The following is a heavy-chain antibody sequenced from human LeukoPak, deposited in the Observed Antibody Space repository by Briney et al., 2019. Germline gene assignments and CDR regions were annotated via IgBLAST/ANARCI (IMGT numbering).Heavy chain of an antibody. CDR1: GGSFSGYY. V-gene: IGHV4-34*01. J-gene: IGHJ5*02. Sequence: SETLSLTCAVYGGSFSGYYWSWIRQPPGKGLEWIGEINHSGSTNYNPSLKSRVTISVDTSKNQFSLKLSSVTAADTAVYYCARDHYYDFWSGYYGNWFDPWGQGTLVTVSS. D-gene: IGHD3-3*01. CDR3: ARDHYYDFWSGYYGNWFDP. CDR2: INHSGST.